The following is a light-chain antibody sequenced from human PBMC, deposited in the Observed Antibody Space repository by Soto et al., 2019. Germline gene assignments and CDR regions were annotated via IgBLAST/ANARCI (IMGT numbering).Light chain of an antibody. Sequence: QSALTQPASVSGSPGQSTTISCTGSSSDVGAYNYVSWYQHHPDKAPKLVIYDVTNRPSGVSNRFSGSKSGNTASLTISGLQAEDQADYYCNSYTSSTTPYVFGTGTKVTVL. CDR3: NSYTSSTTPYV. CDR2: DVT. CDR1: SSDVGAYNY. V-gene: IGLV2-14*03. J-gene: IGLJ1*01.